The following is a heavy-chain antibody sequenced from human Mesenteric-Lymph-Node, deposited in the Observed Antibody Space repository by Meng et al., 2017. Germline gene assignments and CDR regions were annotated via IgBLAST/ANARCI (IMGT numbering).Heavy chain of an antibody. CDR3: AVPIWFGELGDVYYFDY. V-gene: IGHV5-51*01. Sequence: GESLKISCEGSGYSFTTYWIGWVRQMPGKGLEWMGIIYPGDSNTRYSPSFQGQVTISADKSISTAYLQWSSLKASDTAMYYCAVPIWFGELGDVYYFDYWGQGTLVTVSS. CDR2: IYPGDSNT. D-gene: IGHD3-10*01. J-gene: IGHJ4*02. CDR1: GYSFTTYW.